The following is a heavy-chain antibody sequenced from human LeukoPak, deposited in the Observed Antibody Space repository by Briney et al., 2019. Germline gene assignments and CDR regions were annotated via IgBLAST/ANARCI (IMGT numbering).Heavy chain of an antibody. CDR3: ANARLRRQTRWCFDL. CDR2: ISRSSSTM. CDR1: GFTFSNYS. J-gene: IGHJ2*01. Sequence: GGSLRLSCAASGFTFSNYSMNWVRQAPGKGLEWVSYISRSSSTMYYADSVKGRFTISRDNAKNSLYLQMNSLRDEDTAVYYCANARLRRQTRWCFDLWGRGTLVTVSS. D-gene: IGHD4-17*01. V-gene: IGHV3-48*02.